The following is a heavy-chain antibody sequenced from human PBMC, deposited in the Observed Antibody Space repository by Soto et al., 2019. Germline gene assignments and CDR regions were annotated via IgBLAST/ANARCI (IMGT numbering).Heavy chain of an antibody. CDR1: GDSMTKYY. CDR3: ARTVGAAYYFDF. J-gene: IGHJ4*02. CDR2: IYTSGST. V-gene: IGHV4-4*07. D-gene: IGHD1-26*01. Sequence: QVQLQESGPGLVKPSETLSLTCTVSGDSMTKYYWSWIRQPAGKGLEWIGRIYTSGSTNYNTSIKSRITMSIDTSNNHFSLKLKSVTAADTDVYYCARTVGAAYYFDFWGQGALFTVSS.